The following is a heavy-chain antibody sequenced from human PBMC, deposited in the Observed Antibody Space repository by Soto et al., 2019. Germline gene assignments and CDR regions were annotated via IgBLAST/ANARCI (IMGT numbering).Heavy chain of an antibody. J-gene: IGHJ4*02. CDR1: GGSFSGYY. CDR3: ARGHRYYEVADY. Sequence: SETLSLTCAVYGGSFSGYYWSWIRQPPGKGLEWIGEINHSGSTNYNPSLKSRVTISVDTSKNQFSLKLSSVTAADTAVYYCARGHRYYEVADYWGQGTLVTVSS. D-gene: IGHD3-22*01. V-gene: IGHV4-34*01. CDR2: INHSGST.